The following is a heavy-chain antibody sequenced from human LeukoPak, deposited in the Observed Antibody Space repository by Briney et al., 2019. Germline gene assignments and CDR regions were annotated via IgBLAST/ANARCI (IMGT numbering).Heavy chain of an antibody. Sequence: ASVKVSCKASGYIFTAYCIHWVRQAPGQGLEWMGWMHPKSGDTNFAQRFQGRVTLTRDTTLSTVYVELSGLRSHDTAIYYCARDTWFGNYYLDVWGSGTTVTVSS. J-gene: IGHJ6*03. CDR2: MHPKSGDT. D-gene: IGHD3-10*01. CDR1: GYIFTAYC. CDR3: ARDTWFGNYYLDV. V-gene: IGHV1-2*02.